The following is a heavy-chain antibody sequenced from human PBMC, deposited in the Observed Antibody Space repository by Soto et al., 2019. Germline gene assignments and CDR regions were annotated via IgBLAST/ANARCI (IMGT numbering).Heavy chain of an antibody. V-gene: IGHV3-23*01. Sequence: GGSLRLSCAASGFTFSSYAMSWVRQAPGKGLEWVSAISGSGGSTYYADSVKGRFTISRDNSKNTLYLQMNSLRAEDTAVYYCAKDCGYYDSSEEPFDYWGQGTLVTVSS. J-gene: IGHJ4*02. CDR1: GFTFSSYA. CDR3: AKDCGYYDSSEEPFDY. CDR2: ISGSGGST. D-gene: IGHD3-22*01.